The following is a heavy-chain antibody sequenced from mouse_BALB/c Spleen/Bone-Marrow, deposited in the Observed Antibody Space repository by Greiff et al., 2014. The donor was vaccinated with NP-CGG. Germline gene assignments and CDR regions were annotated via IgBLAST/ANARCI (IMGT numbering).Heavy chain of an antibody. CDR3: TRSDGIIYEYYFDY. J-gene: IGHJ2*01. D-gene: IGHD1-1*01. Sequence: QVQLQQSGAELVRPGASVKLSCKASGYTFTSYWINWVKQRHGQGLEWIGNIYPSDSYTNYNQKFKDKATLTVDKSSSTAYMQHSRPTSYDSAVDYYTRSDGIIYEYYFDYWGQGTTVTVSS. CDR2: IYPSDSYT. CDR1: GYTFTSYW. V-gene: IGHV1-69*02.